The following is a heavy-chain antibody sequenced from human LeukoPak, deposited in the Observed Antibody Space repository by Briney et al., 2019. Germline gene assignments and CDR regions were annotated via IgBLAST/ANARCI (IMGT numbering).Heavy chain of an antibody. V-gene: IGHV4-38-2*02. J-gene: IGHJ4*02. Sequence: SETLSLTCTVSGYSISSGYYWGRIRQPPGKGLEWIGSIYHSGSTYYNPSLKSRVTISVDTSKNQFSLKLSSVTAADTAVYYCARDPSMVRGESFDYWGQGTLVTVSS. CDR3: ARDPSMVRGESFDY. CDR1: GYSISSGYY. D-gene: IGHD3-10*01. CDR2: IYHSGST.